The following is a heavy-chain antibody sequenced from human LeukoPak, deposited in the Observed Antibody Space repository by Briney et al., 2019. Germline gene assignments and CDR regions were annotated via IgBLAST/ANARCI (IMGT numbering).Heavy chain of an antibody. CDR2: VWYDGSNK. V-gene: IGHV3-33*06. Sequence: GGSLRLSCAASGFTFSSYGMHWVRQAPGKRLEWVAVVWYDGSNKYYADSVKGRFTISRDNSKNTLYLQMNSLRAEDTAVYYCAKDLSLGAIDYWGQGTLVTVSS. CDR3: AKDLSLGAIDY. CDR1: GFTFSSYG. J-gene: IGHJ4*02. D-gene: IGHD1-26*01.